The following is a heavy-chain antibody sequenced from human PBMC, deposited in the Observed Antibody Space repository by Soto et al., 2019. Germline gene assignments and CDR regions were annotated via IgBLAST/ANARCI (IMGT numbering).Heavy chain of an antibody. CDR1: GFTFSSYA. J-gene: IGHJ4*02. D-gene: IGHD1-26*01. CDR2: ISGSGGST. CDR3: AKEGLRDQSSKTIVGATNPCDY. V-gene: IGHV3-23*01. Sequence: GGSLRLSCAASGFTFSSYAMSWVRQAPGKGLEWVSAISGSGGSTYYADSVKGRFTISRDNSKNTLYLQMNSLRAEDTAVYYCAKEGLRDQSSKTIVGATNPCDYWGQGTLVTVSS.